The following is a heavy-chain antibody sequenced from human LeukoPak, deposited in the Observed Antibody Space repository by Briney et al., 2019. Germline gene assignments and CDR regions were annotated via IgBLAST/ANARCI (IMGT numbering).Heavy chain of an antibody. CDR3: AKVCSEQLVDYFDY. CDR1: GFTFSSYA. J-gene: IGHJ4*02. D-gene: IGHD6-6*01. CDR2: ISGSGGST. Sequence: HSGGSLRLSRAASGFTFSSYAMSWVRQAPGKGLEWVSAISGSGGSTYYADSVKGRFTISRDNSKNTLYLQMNSLRAEDTAVYYCAKVCSEQLVDYFDYWGQGTLVTVSS. V-gene: IGHV3-23*01.